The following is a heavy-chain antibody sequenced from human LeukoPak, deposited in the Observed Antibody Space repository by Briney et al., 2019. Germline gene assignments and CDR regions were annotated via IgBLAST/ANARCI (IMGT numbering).Heavy chain of an antibody. Sequence: SETLSLTCTVSGYSISSGYYWGWIRQPLGKGLEGIGSIYHSGSTYYNPSLKSRVTISVDTSKNQFSLKLSSVTAADTAVYYCARGGCSGGSCYYVWFDPWGQGTLVTVSS. V-gene: IGHV4-38-2*02. D-gene: IGHD2-15*01. J-gene: IGHJ5*02. CDR2: IYHSGST. CDR3: ARGGCSGGSCYYVWFDP. CDR1: GYSISSGYY.